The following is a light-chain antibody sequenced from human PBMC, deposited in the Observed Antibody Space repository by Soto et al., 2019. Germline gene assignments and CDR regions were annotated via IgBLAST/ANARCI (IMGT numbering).Light chain of an antibody. CDR3: LQHNSYPPT. Sequence: IQLTQSPSSLSASVGDRVTITCRASQDISSYLAWYQQKPAKAPNLLIYAASTLQSGVPSRFSGSGSGTDFTLTISSLQPEDFATYYCLQHNSYPPTFGQGTKVDIK. CDR1: QDISSY. J-gene: IGKJ1*01. CDR2: AAS. V-gene: IGKV1-9*01.